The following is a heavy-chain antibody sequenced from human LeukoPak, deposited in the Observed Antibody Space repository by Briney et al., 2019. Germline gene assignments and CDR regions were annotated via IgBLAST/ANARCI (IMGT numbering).Heavy chain of an antibody. CDR3: ARIRCGHSGSVCYNH. CDR2: ISHTEGT. D-gene: IGHD2-21*01. J-gene: IGHJ4*02. V-gene: IGHV4-34*01. Sequence: SETLSLTCGVFGVSINDYYWSWIRQSPGKGLEWIGEISHTEGTRYNPSLESRVTMSVGTSENQLSLKLIFVTAADTAVYYCARIRCGHSGSVCYNHWGLGTLVTVSS. CDR1: GVSINDYY.